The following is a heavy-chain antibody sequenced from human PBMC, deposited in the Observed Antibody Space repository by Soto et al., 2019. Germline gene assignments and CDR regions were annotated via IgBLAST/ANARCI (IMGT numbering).Heavy chain of an antibody. V-gene: IGHV5-51*01. CDR1: GYSFTSYW. Sequence: GESLKISCKGSGYSFTSYWIGWVRQMPGKGLEWMGIICPGDSDTRYSPSFQGQVTISADKSISTAYLQWSSLKASDTAMYYCARGYCGGDCNMYYYYGMAVWGQGTTVTVSS. J-gene: IGHJ6*02. CDR3: ARGYCGGDCNMYYYYGMAV. D-gene: IGHD2-21*02. CDR2: ICPGDSDT.